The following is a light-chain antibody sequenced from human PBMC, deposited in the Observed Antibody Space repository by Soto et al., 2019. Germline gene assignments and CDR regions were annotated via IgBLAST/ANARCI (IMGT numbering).Light chain of an antibody. CDR3: QQYYSFPLT. Sequence: VIWMTQSPSLLSASTGDRVTISCRMSQAISSYLAWYQQKPGKAPELLIYSASILQSGVPSRFSGSGSGTDFTLTISCLQSEDFATYYCQQYYSFPLTFGGGTKVEIK. J-gene: IGKJ4*01. V-gene: IGKV1D-8*01. CDR2: SAS. CDR1: QAISSY.